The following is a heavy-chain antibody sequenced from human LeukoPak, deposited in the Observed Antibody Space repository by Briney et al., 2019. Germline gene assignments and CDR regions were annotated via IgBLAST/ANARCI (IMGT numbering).Heavy chain of an antibody. Sequence: SETLSLTCAVYGGSLSGYYWSWICQPPRKGLEWIGEIKHSGSTNYNPSPKSRVTISVDTSKNQFSLKLSSVTAADTAVYYCARTRYYYNSSSYGAPYYFDYWGQGPLFTVT. V-gene: IGHV4-34*01. CDR1: GGSLSGYY. J-gene: IGHJ4*02. CDR3: ARTRYYYNSSSYGAPYYFDY. CDR2: IKHSGST. D-gene: IGHD3-10*01.